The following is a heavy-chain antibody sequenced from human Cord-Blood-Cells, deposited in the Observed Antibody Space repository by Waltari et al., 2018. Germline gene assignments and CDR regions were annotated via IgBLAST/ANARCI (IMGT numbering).Heavy chain of an antibody. CDR2: IWYDGSNK. CDR3: ARDGLGY. J-gene: IGHJ4*02. CDR1: GLTFSSYG. Sequence: QVQLVESGGGVVQPERSLRLSWVASGLTFSSYGMHWVRQAPGRGLEWVAVIWYDGSNKYYADSVKGRFTISRDNSKNTLYLQMNSLRAEDTAVYYCARDGLGYWGQGTLVTISS. V-gene: IGHV3-33*01.